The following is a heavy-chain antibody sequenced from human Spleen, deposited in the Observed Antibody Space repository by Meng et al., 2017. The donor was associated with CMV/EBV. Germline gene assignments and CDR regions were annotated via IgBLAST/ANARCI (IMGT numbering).Heavy chain of an antibody. Sequence: SWAASGFTFSSYWMHWVRQAPGKGLVWVSRINSDGSSTSYADSVKGRFTISRDNAKNTLYLQMNSLRAEDTAVYYCASQGADNWFDPWGQGTLVTVSS. V-gene: IGHV3-74*01. CDR1: GFTFSSYW. D-gene: IGHD3-16*01. J-gene: IGHJ5*02. CDR2: INSDGSST. CDR3: ASQGADNWFDP.